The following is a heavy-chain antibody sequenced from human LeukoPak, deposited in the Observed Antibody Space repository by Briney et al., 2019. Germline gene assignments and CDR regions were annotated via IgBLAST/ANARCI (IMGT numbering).Heavy chain of an antibody. CDR2: IYYSGST. J-gene: IGHJ6*02. Sequence: PSETLSLTCTVSGGSISSYYWSWIRQPPGKGLEWIGYIYYSGSTNYNPSLKSRVTISVDTSKNQFSLKLSSVTAADTAVYYCGAATAYYYYHGMDVWGQGTTVTVSS. D-gene: IGHD6-25*01. V-gene: IGHV4-59*01. CDR1: GGSISSYY. CDR3: GAATAYYYYHGMDV.